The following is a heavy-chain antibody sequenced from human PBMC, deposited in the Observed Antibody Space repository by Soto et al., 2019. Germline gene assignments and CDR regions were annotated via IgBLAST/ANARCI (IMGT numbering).Heavy chain of an antibody. J-gene: IGHJ6*03. Sequence: QVQLVQSGAEVKKPGASVKVSCKASGYTFTSYGISWVRQAPGQGLEWMGWISAYNGNTNYAQKLQGRVTMTTDTSTSTAYMELRSLGSDDTAVYYCARDPIYSGYDYYYYYMDVWGKGTTVTVSS. CDR1: GYTFTSYG. D-gene: IGHD5-12*01. CDR2: ISAYNGNT. CDR3: ARDPIYSGYDYYYYYMDV. V-gene: IGHV1-18*01.